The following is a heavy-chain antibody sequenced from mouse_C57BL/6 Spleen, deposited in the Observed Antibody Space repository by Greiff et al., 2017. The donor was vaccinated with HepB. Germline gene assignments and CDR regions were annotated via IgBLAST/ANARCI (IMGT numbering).Heavy chain of an antibody. V-gene: IGHV5-4*01. Sequence: EVQLVESGGGLVKPGGSLKLSCAASGFTFSSYAMSWVRQTPEKSLEWVATISDGGSYTDYPDNVKGRFTMSRDNAKNNLYLQMSHLTSEDTAVYYCARGGGANWDGRAWFAYWGQGTLVTVSA. D-gene: IGHD4-1*01. CDR2: ISDGGSYT. J-gene: IGHJ3*01. CDR1: GFTFSSYA. CDR3: ARGGGANWDGRAWFAY.